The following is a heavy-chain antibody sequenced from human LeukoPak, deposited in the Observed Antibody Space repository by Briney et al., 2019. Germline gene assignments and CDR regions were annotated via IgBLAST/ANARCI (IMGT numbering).Heavy chain of an antibody. V-gene: IGHV3-15*01. CDR2: IKSKSEGGTT. Sequence: GGSLRLSCAASGFTFSNAWMSWVRQAPGKGLEWVGRIKSKSEGGTTDYAAPVKGRFTISRDDSKNTLYLQMNSLKTEDTAVYYCTTGRYCSGGSCYSGSWYWFDLWGQGTLVTVSS. D-gene: IGHD2-15*01. CDR1: GFTFSNAW. J-gene: IGHJ5*02. CDR3: TTGRYCSGGSCYSGSWYWFDL.